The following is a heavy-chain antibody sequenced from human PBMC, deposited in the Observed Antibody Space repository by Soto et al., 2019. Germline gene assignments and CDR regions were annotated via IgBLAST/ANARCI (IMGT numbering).Heavy chain of an antibody. CDR3: SRDDARRRPSAPSHSFDY. J-gene: IGHJ4*02. V-gene: IGHV1-69*12. CDR1: GGTFSSYA. CDR2: IIPIFGTA. D-gene: IGHD2-8*01. Sequence: QVQLVQSGAEVKKPGSSVKVSCKASGGTFSSYAISWVRQAPGQGLEWMGGIIPIFGTANYAQKFQGTVTITAHESTITAYMELSSLRSEHTAVYYCSRDDARRRPSAPSHSFDYSFQRTLVTVSS.